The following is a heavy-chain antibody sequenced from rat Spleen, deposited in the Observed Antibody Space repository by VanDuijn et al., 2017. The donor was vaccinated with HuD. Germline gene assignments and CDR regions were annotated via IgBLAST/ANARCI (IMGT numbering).Heavy chain of an antibody. D-gene: IGHD4-3*01. V-gene: IGHV5S13*01. Sequence: EVQLVESGGGLVQPGRSLKLSCAASGFTFSNYGMAWVRQTPTKGLEWVASISTGGGNTYYRGFVKGRFTISRDNTKSTIYLQMDSLRSDDTATYYCATEELSRGYFDYWGQGVMVTVSS. CDR3: ATEELSRGYFDY. CDR1: GFTFSNYG. J-gene: IGHJ2*01. CDR2: ISTGGGNT.